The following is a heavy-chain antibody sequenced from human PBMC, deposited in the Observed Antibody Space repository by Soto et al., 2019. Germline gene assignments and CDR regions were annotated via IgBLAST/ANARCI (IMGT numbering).Heavy chain of an antibody. CDR3: ARGIRNYYGVDV. J-gene: IGHJ6*02. V-gene: IGHV3-74*01. D-gene: IGHD5-18*01. CDR1: GFTFSTYW. Sequence: EVQLVESGGGLVQPGGSLRLSCVASGFTFSTYWMHWVRQAPGKGVVWVSRVKYDGSTTSYADSVKGRFTISRDYAKNTVYLQMNSLTAEDTGVYYCARGIRNYYGVDVWGQGTTVTVSS. CDR2: VKYDGSTT.